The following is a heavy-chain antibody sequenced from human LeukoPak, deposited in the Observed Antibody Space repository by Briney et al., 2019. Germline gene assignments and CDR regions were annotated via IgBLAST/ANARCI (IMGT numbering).Heavy chain of an antibody. CDR2: ISLTGRT. D-gene: IGHD2-8*01. CDR1: GGSISNTNW. V-gene: IGHV4-4*02. CDR3: SGENGAFSYFGY. Sequence: SGTLILTCGASGGSISNTNWWRCVRQPPGQGLEWIGEISLTGRTHYNPSLESRVTVSLDKSKNQLSLNLTSVTAADTAVYYCSGENGAFSYFGYWGQGTLVTVLS. J-gene: IGHJ4*02.